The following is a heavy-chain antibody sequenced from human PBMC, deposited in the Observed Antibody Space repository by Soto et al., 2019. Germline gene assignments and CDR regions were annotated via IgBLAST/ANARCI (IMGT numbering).Heavy chain of an antibody. CDR3: ARDPPEFQSGLAS. CDR1: GDSVSNTGAA. Sequence: PSQTLSLTCAISGDSVSNTGAALNGVRQSPSGGLEWLGRTYYRSRWNYDYAISLKSRISINPDTSKNQFSLQLNSVTPEDTGVYYCARDPPEFQSGLASWGQGTVVTVSS. D-gene: IGHD3-10*01. J-gene: IGHJ4*02. V-gene: IGHV6-1*01. CDR2: TYYRSRWNY.